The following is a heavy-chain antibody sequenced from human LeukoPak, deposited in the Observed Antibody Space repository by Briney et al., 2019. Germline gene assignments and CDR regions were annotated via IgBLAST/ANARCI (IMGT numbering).Heavy chain of an antibody. CDR3: ARGLQGYSNSLDF. J-gene: IGHJ4*02. CDR1: GGSISPFY. D-gene: IGHD4-11*01. V-gene: IGHV4-34*01. CDR2: VNDSGST. Sequence: SETLSLTCTVSGGSISPFYWSWIRQPPGKGLEWIGEVNDSGSTSYNPSLKGRVAISVDTSKNQFSLKLNSVTAADTAMYYCARGLQGYSNSLDFWGQGTLVTVSS.